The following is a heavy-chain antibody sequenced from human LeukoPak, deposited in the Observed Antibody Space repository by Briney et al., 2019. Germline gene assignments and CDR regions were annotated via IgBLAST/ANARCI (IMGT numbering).Heavy chain of an antibody. Sequence: SETLSLTCTVSGDSISRYHWTWIRQPPGKGLEYIGYIYSTGNTNYNPSLKSRLTISVDTSKNQFSLKLSSVTAADTAVYYCGRRFDSWGQGTLVTVSS. V-gene: IGHV4-59*08. J-gene: IGHJ4*02. CDR2: IYSTGNT. CDR1: GDSISRYH. CDR3: GRRFDS.